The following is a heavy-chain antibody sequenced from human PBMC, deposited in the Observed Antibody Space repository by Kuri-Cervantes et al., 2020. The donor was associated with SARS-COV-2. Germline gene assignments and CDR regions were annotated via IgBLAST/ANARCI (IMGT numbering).Heavy chain of an antibody. J-gene: IGHJ4*02. Sequence: ASVKVSCKASGYTFTSYAVHWVRQAPGQRLERMGWSNAGNGNTKYSQEFQGRVTITRDTSASTAYMELSSLRSEDTAVYYCASLPHYYDSSGYYYLDYWGQGTLVTVSS. CDR2: SNAGNGNT. CDR3: ASLPHYYDSSGYYYLDY. D-gene: IGHD3-22*01. V-gene: IGHV1-3*02. CDR1: GYTFTSYA.